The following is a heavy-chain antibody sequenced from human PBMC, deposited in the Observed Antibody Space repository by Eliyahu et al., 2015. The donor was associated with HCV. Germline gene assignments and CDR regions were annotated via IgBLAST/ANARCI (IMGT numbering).Heavy chain of an antibody. Sequence: QVQLQQWGAGLLKPSETLSLTCAVYGGSFSGYYWSWIRQPPGKGLEWIGEINHSGSTNYNPSLKSRVTISVDTSKNQFSLKLSSVTAADTAVYYCARQPSDPRLLGELSSTPAEGFDYWGQGTLVTVSS. CDR1: GGSFSGYY. V-gene: IGHV4-34*01. CDR3: ARQPSDPRLLGELSSTPAEGFDY. CDR2: INHSGST. J-gene: IGHJ4*02. D-gene: IGHD3-16*02.